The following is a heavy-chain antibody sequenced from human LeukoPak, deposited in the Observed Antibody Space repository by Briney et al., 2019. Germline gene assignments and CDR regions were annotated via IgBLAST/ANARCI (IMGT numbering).Heavy chain of an antibody. J-gene: IGHJ4*02. CDR2: IYYSGST. D-gene: IGHD2-15*01. CDR3: ASMVVAAFLSH. CDR1: GGSMSSYY. V-gene: IGHV4-59*01. Sequence: SETLSLTCTVSGGSMSSYYWSWIRQPPGEGLEWIGYIYYSGSTNYNPSLKSRVTISVDTSKNQFSLKLSSVTAADTAVYYCASMVVAAFLSHWGQGTLVTVSS.